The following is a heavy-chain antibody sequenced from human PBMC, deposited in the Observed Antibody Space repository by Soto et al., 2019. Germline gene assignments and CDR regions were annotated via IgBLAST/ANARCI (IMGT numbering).Heavy chain of an antibody. CDR3: ARSFRGIAAAPNFDY. Sequence: ASVKVSCKASGYTFTSYAMHWVRQAPGQRLEWMGWINAGNGNTKYSQKFQGRVTITRDTSASTAYMELSSLRSEDTAVYYCARSFRGIAAAPNFDYWGQGTLVTVSS. J-gene: IGHJ4*02. CDR1: GYTFTSYA. D-gene: IGHD6-13*01. V-gene: IGHV1-3*01. CDR2: INAGNGNT.